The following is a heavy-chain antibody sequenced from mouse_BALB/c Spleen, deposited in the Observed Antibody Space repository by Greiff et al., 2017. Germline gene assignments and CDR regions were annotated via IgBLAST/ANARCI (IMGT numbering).Heavy chain of an antibody. Sequence: QVQLKQPGAELVKPGASVKMSCKASGYTFTSYWMHWVKQRPGQGLEWIGVIDPSDSYTSYNQKFKGKATLTVDTSSSTAYMQLSSLTSEDSAVYYCTRERDGYYYFDYWGQGTTLTVSS. J-gene: IGHJ2*01. CDR1: GYTFTSYW. V-gene: IGHV1S127*01. D-gene: IGHD2-3*01. CDR3: TRERDGYYYFDY. CDR2: IDPSDSYT.